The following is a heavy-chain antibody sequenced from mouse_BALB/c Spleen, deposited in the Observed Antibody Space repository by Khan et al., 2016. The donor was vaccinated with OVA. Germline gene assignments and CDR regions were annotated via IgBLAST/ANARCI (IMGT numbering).Heavy chain of an antibody. D-gene: IGHD2-2*01. Sequence: QVQLKQSGAELVKPGASVRLSCKASGYTFTSYYMYWVKERPGQGLEWIGEINPSDGDTNFNEKFRTNATLTVDKSSTTAYMQLSSLTSGDSAVYYCTRSGYGSFAYWGQGTLVTVSA. CDR3: TRSGYGSFAY. J-gene: IGHJ3*01. CDR2: INPSDGDT. V-gene: IGHV1S81*02. CDR1: GYTFTSYY.